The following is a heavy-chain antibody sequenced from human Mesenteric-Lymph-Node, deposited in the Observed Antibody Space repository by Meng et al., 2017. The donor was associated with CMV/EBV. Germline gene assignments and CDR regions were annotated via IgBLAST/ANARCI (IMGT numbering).Heavy chain of an antibody. J-gene: IGHJ3*02. Sequence: GESLKISCAASGFTVSSNYMSWVRQAPGKGLEWVAGMNWKGTSISYADSVKGRFTISRDNAKDSLYLQMNGLRVEDTALYHCVRDRGSYFVGAFDIWGQGTMVTVSS. CDR1: GFTVSSNY. V-gene: IGHV3-20*01. D-gene: IGHD3-10*01. CDR2: MNWKGTSI. CDR3: VRDRGSYFVGAFDI.